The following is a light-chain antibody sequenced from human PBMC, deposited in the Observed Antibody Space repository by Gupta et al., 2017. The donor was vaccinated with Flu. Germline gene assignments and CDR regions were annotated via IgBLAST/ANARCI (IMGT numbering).Light chain of an antibody. Sequence: EIVLTQSSATLSLSPGERATLSCRASQSVRSYLAWYQQKPGQAPRLLIYDASHRATGIPARFSGSGSGTDFTLTISSLEPEDFAVYYCQQRSDWPPLTFGGGTKVEIK. V-gene: IGKV3-11*01. CDR3: QQRSDWPPLT. CDR1: QSVRSY. CDR2: DAS. J-gene: IGKJ4*01.